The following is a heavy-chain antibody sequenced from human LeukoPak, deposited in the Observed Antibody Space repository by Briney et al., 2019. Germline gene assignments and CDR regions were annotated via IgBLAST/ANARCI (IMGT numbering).Heavy chain of an antibody. CDR1: GYIFSDYA. Sequence: GGSVRVSCEASGYIFSDYAMSWVRQAPGKGLEWMSSISIISANPYYAHYMRGRFTISRDNSKNTLYLQVNSLRAEDTAIYYCAKGDYYILTGSSHHFDYWGQGILVTVSS. CDR3: AKGDYYILTGSSHHFDY. V-gene: IGHV3-23*01. CDR2: ISIISANP. J-gene: IGHJ4*02. D-gene: IGHD3-9*01.